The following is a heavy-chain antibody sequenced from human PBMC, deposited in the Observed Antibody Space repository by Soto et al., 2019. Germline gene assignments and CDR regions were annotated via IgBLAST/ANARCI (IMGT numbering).Heavy chain of an antibody. CDR2: ISSSSSYI. J-gene: IGHJ4*02. CDR3: ARDSGITGTFDY. D-gene: IGHD1-7*01. CDR1: GFTFSSYS. Sequence: EVQLVESGGGLVKPGGSLRLSCAASGFTFSSYSMNWVRQAPGKGLEWVSSISSSSSYIYYADSVKGRFTISRDNAKNSLYRQMKSLRAEDTAVYYCARDSGITGTFDYWGQGTLVTVSS. V-gene: IGHV3-21*01.